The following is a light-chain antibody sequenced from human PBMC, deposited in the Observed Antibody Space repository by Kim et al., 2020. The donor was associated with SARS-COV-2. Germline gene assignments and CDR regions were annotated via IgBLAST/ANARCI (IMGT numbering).Light chain of an antibody. CDR1: QGIRSE. Sequence: IQMTQSPSSLSASIGDRVTITCRASQGIRSELGWYQQKPGKAPRLLIYAASNLQSGVPSRFSGSGSGTDFTLTINSLQPEDFATYYCLQNYNYPFTFGGGTKVDIK. V-gene: IGKV1-6*01. CDR2: AAS. J-gene: IGKJ4*01. CDR3: LQNYNYPFT.